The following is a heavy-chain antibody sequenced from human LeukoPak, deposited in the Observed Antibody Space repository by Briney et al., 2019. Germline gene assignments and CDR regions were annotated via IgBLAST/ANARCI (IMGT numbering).Heavy chain of an antibody. D-gene: IGHD7-27*01. CDR3: ARHPDELGINRWFDP. V-gene: IGHV4-4*07. CDR2: IYTSGST. Sequence: SETLSLTCTVSGGSISSYYWSWIRQPAGKGLEWIGRIYTSGSTNYNPSLKSRVTMSVDTSKNQFSLKLSSVTAADTAVYYCARHPDELGINRWFDPWGQGTLVTVSS. J-gene: IGHJ5*02. CDR1: GGSISSYY.